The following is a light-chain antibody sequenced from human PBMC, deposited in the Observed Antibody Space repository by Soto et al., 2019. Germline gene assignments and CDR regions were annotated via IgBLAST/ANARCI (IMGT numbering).Light chain of an antibody. CDR3: QQYNSYSWT. CDR1: QTISSW. CDR2: KAS. Sequence: DIPMTQSPSTLSASLGDRVTITCRASQTISSWLAWYQQKPGKAPKLLIYKASSLESGVPSRFSGSGSGTEFTLTIRSLQPDDFATYYCQQYNSYSWTFGQGTKVEIK. J-gene: IGKJ1*01. V-gene: IGKV1-5*03.